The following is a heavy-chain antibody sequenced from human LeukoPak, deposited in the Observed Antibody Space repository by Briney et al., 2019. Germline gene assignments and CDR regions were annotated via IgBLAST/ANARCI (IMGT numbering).Heavy chain of an antibody. Sequence: GGSLRLSCAASGFTFSSYEMNWVRQAPGKGLEWVSYISSSGSTIYYADSVKGRFTISRDNAKNSLYLQMNSLRAEDTAVYYCARDPYGYPFDYWGRGTLVTVSS. CDR2: ISSSGSTI. D-gene: IGHD5-18*01. CDR1: GFTFSSYE. CDR3: ARDPYGYPFDY. V-gene: IGHV3-48*03. J-gene: IGHJ4*02.